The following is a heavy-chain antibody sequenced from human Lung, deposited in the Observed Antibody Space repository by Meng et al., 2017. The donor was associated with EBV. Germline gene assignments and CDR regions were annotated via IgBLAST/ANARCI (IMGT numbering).Heavy chain of an antibody. CDR2: IYWDDDN. V-gene: IGHV2-5*02. CDR3: AHLIAARPFDY. D-gene: IGHD6-6*01. CDR1: GFSLNTRGVG. J-gene: IGHJ4*02. Sequence: ITLKESGPTLVKPTPPLTLTCTFSGFSLNTRGVGVGWIRQPPGKALEWLALIYWDDDNRYSPSLKSRLTITKDTSKNQVVLTMTNMDPADTGTYFCAHLIAARPFDYWGQGSLVTVSS.